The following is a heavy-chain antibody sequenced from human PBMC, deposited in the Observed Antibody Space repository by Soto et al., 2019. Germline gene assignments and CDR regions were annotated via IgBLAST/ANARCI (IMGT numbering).Heavy chain of an antibody. CDR3: PRLISAPQDS. Sequence: EVLLVESGGGVVQPGGSLKLSCAASGFVFKDSSIHWVRQASGKGLEWVGRIRDRAYNYATAYTASVKGRFTVSRDDSNNTAYLKMDSQKTEDRAIYSCPRLISAPQDSWGQGTLVTVSS. D-gene: IGHD3-10*01. CDR2: IRDRAYNYAT. CDR1: GFVFKDSS. J-gene: IGHJ4*02. V-gene: IGHV3-73*01.